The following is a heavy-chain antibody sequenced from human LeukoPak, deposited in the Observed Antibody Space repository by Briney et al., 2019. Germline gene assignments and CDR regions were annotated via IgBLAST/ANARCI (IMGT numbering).Heavy chain of an antibody. Sequence: PSETLSLTCTVSGGSISTTSNYWGWIRQPPRKGLEWIGTIYYSGSTYYNPSLKSRVTISVDRSKNHFSLKLSSVTAADTAVYYCARREDTAMVLDYWGQGTLVTVSS. D-gene: IGHD5-18*01. CDR1: GGSISTTSNY. CDR2: IYYSGST. CDR3: ARREDTAMVLDY. V-gene: IGHV4-39*07. J-gene: IGHJ4*02.